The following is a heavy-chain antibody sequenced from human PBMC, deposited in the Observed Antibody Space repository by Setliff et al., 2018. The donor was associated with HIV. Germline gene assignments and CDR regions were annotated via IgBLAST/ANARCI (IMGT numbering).Heavy chain of an antibody. CDR3: ARIFGDQGYYYGMDV. CDR1: GGSISSYY. Sequence: SETLSLTCTVSGGSISSYYWSWIRQPPGKGLEWIGYIYYSGSTNYNPSLKIRVTISVDTSKNQFSLKLSSVTAADTAVYYCARIFGDQGYYYGMDVWGQGTTVTVSS. V-gene: IGHV4-59*01. CDR2: IYYSGST. J-gene: IGHJ6*02. D-gene: IGHD3-3*01.